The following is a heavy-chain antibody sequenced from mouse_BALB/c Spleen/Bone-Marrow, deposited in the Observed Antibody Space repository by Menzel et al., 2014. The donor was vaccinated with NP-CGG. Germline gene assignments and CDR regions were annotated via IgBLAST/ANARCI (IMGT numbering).Heavy chain of an antibody. Sequence: VQLQQPGPELVKPGASAKMSCKASGYTFTDYYMDWVKQSHGESFEWIGRVNPYNGGTSYNQKFKGKATLTVDKSSSTAYMELNSLTSEDSAVYYGARFPNYSYAMDYWGQGTSVTVSS. CDR1: GYTFTDYY. J-gene: IGHJ4*01. V-gene: IGHV1-19*01. CDR2: VNPYNGGT. CDR3: ARFPNYSYAMDY. D-gene: IGHD2-1*01.